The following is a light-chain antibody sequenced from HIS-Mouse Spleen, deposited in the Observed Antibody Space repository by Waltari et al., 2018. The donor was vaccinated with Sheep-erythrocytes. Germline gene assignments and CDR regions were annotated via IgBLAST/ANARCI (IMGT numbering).Light chain of an antibody. CDR1: SSYCRSYNL. Sequence: QSALTQPASVSGSPGQSITIPCPGPSSYCRSYNLVPWYQQHPGKAPNLMFYEGSKRPSGVSNRFSGSKSGNTASLTISGLQAEDEADYYCCSYAGSSTPWVFGGGTKLTVL. V-gene: IGLV2-23*01. J-gene: IGLJ3*02. CDR2: EGS. CDR3: CSYAGSSTPWV.